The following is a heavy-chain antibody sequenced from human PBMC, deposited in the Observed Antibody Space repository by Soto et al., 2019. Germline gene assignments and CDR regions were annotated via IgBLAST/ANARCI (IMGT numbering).Heavy chain of an antibody. D-gene: IGHD2-15*01. CDR3: ARDCSGGSCYSFGYYGMDV. CDR1: GGSISSSSYY. CDR2: IYYSGST. Sequence: PSETLSLTCTVSGGSISSSSYYWGWIRQPPGKGLEWIGSIYYSGSTYYNPSLKSRVTISVDTSKNQFSLRLSSVTAADTAVYYCARDCSGGSCYSFGYYGMDVWGKGTTVTVAS. J-gene: IGHJ6*04. V-gene: IGHV4-39*01.